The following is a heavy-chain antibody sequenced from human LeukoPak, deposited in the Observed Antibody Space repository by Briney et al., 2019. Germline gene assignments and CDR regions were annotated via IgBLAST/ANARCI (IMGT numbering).Heavy chain of an antibody. Sequence: ASVKVSCKASGYTFSGYYMHWVRQAPGQGLEWMGWINPNSGGTNYAQKFQGRVTMTRDTSISTAYMELSRLRSDDTAVYYCARGGMVATILDWFDPWGQGTLVTVSS. V-gene: IGHV1-2*02. CDR2: INPNSGGT. CDR1: GYTFSGYY. D-gene: IGHD5-12*01. J-gene: IGHJ5*02. CDR3: ARGGMVATILDWFDP.